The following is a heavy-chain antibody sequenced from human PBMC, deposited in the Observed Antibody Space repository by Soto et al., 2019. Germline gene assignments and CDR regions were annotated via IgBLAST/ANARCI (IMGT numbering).Heavy chain of an antibody. J-gene: IGHJ4*02. CDR2: ISYDGSNQ. CDR1: GFTFSGFA. Sequence: QVQLVESGGGVVQPGRSLRLSCAASGFTFSGFAMHWVRQAPGKGLEWVAVISYDGSNQYHADSVKGRFTISRDNSKNTLYLQINSLRAEDTAVYYWARDFEGFGATNPHYFDYWGQGALVTVSS. D-gene: IGHD3-10*01. CDR3: ARDFEGFGATNPHYFDY. V-gene: IGHV3-30-3*01.